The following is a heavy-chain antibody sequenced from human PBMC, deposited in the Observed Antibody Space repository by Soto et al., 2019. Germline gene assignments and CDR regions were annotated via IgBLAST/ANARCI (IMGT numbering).Heavy chain of an antibody. J-gene: IGHJ4*02. CDR1: GASITSGDYY. V-gene: IGHV4-30-4*01. CDR2: IYSTVNT. CDR3: ATTDARGYSYGSRDF. D-gene: IGHD5-18*01. Sequence: SETLSLTCTVSGASITSGDYYWTWIRQPPGKGLEWLGCIYSTVNTYYSPSLRSPITISIDTSKNQFFLKLSSVTAADTAIYYCATTDARGYSYGSRDFWGQGTVGTVSS.